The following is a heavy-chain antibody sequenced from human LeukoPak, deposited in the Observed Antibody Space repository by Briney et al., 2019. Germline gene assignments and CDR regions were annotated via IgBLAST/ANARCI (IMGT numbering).Heavy chain of an antibody. J-gene: IGHJ5*02. D-gene: IGHD6-13*01. Sequence: SETLCLTCSVSGYSISSGYYWDWIRQPPGKGLEWIASIYHSGKSYYNPSLKSRVTISVDTSKNQFSLKLSSVTAADTAVYYCARLGSSSWFYWFDPWGQGTLVTVSS. CDR1: GYSISSGYY. CDR3: ARLGSSSWFYWFDP. V-gene: IGHV4-38-2*02. CDR2: IYHSGKS.